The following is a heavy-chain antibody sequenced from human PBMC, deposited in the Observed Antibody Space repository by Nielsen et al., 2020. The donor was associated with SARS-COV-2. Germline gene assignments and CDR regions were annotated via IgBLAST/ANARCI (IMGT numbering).Heavy chain of an antibody. V-gene: IGHV3-30-3*02. D-gene: IGHD1-26*01. CDR2: ISYDGSNK. J-gene: IGHJ4*02. Sequence: GESLKISCAASGFTFSSYAMHWVRQAPGKGLEWVAVISYDGSNKYYADSVKGRFTISRDNAKNSLYLQMNSLRAEDTALYYCAKDISPIVGATTVDYWGQGTLVTVSS. CDR1: GFTFSSYA. CDR3: AKDISPIVGATTVDY.